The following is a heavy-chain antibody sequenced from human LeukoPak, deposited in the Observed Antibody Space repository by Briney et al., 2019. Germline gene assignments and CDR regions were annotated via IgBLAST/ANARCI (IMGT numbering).Heavy chain of an antibody. Sequence: GGSLRLSCAASGFTFSSYAMSWVRQAPGKGLEWVSAISGSGGSTYYADSVKGRFTISRDNSKNTAYLQMNSLKTEDTAVYYCTSLPMVRGVIPTDYWGQGTLVTVSS. CDR1: GFTFSSYA. CDR2: ISGSGGST. D-gene: IGHD3-10*01. J-gene: IGHJ4*02. CDR3: TSLPMVRGVIPTDY. V-gene: IGHV3-23*01.